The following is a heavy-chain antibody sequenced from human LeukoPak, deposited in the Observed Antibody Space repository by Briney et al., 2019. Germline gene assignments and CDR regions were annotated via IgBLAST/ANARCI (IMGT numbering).Heavy chain of an antibody. CDR3: AKGIESSGSYYTGFDY. CDR2: ISGSGATT. J-gene: IGHJ4*02. V-gene: IGHV3-23*01. D-gene: IGHD1-26*01. Sequence: TGGSLRLSCIDSGVTFSSDAMSWVRQAPGKGLEWVSAISGSGATTNYADSVKGRSTIYRDNSKNTLFLQVNSLRAEDTAVYYCAKGIESSGSYYTGFDYWGQGTLVTVSS. CDR1: GVTFSSDA.